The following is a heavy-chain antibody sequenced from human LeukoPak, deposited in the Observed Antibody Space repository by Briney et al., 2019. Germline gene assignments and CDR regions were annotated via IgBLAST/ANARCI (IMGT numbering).Heavy chain of an antibody. CDR1: GDSVSRSDSY. D-gene: IGHD3-22*01. J-gene: IGHJ1*01. CDR3: ARRRYYDGSGYLE. CDR2: IYYSGRT. Sequence: PSETLSLTSSVSGDSVSRSDSYCDWIRQPPGKGLEWIGTIYYSGRTYYSPSLKSRVTMSVDPSNNQFSLNLRSVTAADTALCYCARRRYYDGSGYLEWGQGTRLSVSS. V-gene: IGHV4-39*01.